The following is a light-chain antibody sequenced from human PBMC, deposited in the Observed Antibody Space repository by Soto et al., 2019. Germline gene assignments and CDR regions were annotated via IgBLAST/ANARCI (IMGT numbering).Light chain of an antibody. Sequence: DIVMTQSPDSLAVSLGERATINCKSSQSVLYSSSNKNYLAWYQQKPGQSPKLLIYSASTRESGVPDRFSGSGSGTDFTLTISSLQAEDVAVYYCQQYYSTPYTFGRGTKLEIK. V-gene: IGKV4-1*01. CDR2: SAS. J-gene: IGKJ2*01. CDR1: QSVLYSSSNKNY. CDR3: QQYYSTPYT.